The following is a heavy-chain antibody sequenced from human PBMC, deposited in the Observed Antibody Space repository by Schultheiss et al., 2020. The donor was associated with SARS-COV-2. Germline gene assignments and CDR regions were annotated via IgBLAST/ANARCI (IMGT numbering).Heavy chain of an antibody. V-gene: IGHV4-61*01. D-gene: IGHD6-13*01. CDR2: IDHSGST. Sequence: SQTLSLTCSVSGGSVSSVSYYWSWIRQSPGKGLEWLGYIDHSGSTEYNPSLKSRVTISVDTSKNQFSLKLTSVTAADTAVYYCARGTMAYSSSYYYFDQWGQGTLVTVSS. CDR3: ARGTMAYSSSYYYFDQ. CDR1: GGSVSSVSYY. J-gene: IGHJ4*02.